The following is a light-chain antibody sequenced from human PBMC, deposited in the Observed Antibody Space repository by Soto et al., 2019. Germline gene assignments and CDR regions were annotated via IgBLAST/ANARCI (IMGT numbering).Light chain of an antibody. J-gene: IGKJ4*01. CDR3: QQYNNWPLT. CDR1: QNVHSD. Sequence: EVVMTQSPDTLSLSPGDGATLSCRASQNVHSDLAWYQQKPGQPPSLVIYDTSTRATDTTVSITGGGSGTEFTITISSLKSEDFAVYYCQQYNNWPLTFGGGTKVEIK. CDR2: DTS. V-gene: IGKV3-15*01.